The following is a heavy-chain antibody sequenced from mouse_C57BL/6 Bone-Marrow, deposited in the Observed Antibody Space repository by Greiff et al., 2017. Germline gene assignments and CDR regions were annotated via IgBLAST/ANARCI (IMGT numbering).Heavy chain of an antibody. D-gene: IGHD2-14*01. Sequence: QVQLQQSGAELVRPGASVTLSCKASGYTFTDYEMHWVKQTPVHGLEWLGAIDPETGGTAYNQKFKGKAILTADKSSSTAYMELRSLTSEDSAVYYCTKGVHRGFAYWGQGTLVTVSA. CDR3: TKGVHRGFAY. CDR2: IDPETGGT. CDR1: GYTFTDYE. J-gene: IGHJ3*01. V-gene: IGHV1-15*01.